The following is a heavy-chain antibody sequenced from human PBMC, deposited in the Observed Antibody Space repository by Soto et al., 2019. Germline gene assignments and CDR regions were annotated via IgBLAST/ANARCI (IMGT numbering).Heavy chain of an antibody. V-gene: IGHV1-8*01. J-gene: IGHJ4*02. CDR2: MNPNSGNT. CDR3: ASAIRSSGYYYAFDY. CDR1: GYTFTSYD. Sequence: ASVKVSCKASGYTFTSYDINWVRQATGQGLERMGWMNPNSGNTGYAQKFQGRVTMTRDTSISTAYMELSSLRSEDTAVYYCASAIRSSGYYYAFDYWGQGTLVTVSS. D-gene: IGHD3-22*01.